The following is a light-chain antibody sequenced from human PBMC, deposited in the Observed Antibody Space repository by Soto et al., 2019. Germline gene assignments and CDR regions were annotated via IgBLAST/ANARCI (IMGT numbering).Light chain of an antibody. J-gene: IGKJ4*01. CDR3: QQYFTTPRLG. CDR1: QSVLYIPTNKNY. Sequence: DILMTQSPDSLVVSLGERATINCKSSQSVLYIPTNKNYLAWYQQKPGQPPKLLIYWASTRESGVPDRFSDSGSGSDFTLTISSLQAEDVAVYYCQQYFTTPRLGFGGGTKVEIK. V-gene: IGKV4-1*01. CDR2: WAS.